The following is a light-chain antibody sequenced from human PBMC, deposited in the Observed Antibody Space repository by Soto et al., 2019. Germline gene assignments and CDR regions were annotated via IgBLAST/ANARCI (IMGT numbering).Light chain of an antibody. J-gene: IGKJ4*01. CDR2: WAS. V-gene: IGKV4-1*01. Sequence: DIVMTQSPDSLTVSLGERATINCKSSQSVLDSSRNKNFLAWYQQKPGQPPKLLIYWASIRESGVPDRFSGSGSGTDFTLTISSLQAEDVAVYYCQQHRSTPLTFGGGTKVMIK. CDR1: QSVLDSSRNKNF. CDR3: QQHRSTPLT.